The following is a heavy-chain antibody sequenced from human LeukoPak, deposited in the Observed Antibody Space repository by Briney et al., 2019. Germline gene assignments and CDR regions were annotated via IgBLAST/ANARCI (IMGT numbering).Heavy chain of an antibody. V-gene: IGHV3-23*01. D-gene: IGHD1-26*01. CDR1: GFTFTNYA. CDR3: ATEWYTGTSLHYTY. Sequence: GGSLRLSCVASGFTFTNYAMSWVRQTPGKGLEWVSFISGSGSSTYYADSVRGRFTISRGNSKNALYLLMNNLRAEDTAIYYCATEWYTGTSLHYTYWGQGTLVTVSS. CDR2: ISGSGSST. J-gene: IGHJ4*02.